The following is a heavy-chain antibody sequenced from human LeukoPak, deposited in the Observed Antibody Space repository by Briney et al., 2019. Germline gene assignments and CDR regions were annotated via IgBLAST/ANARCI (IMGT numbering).Heavy chain of an antibody. CDR1: GFTFSSYW. J-gene: IGHJ4*02. Sequence: PGGSLRLSCAASGFTFSSYWMTWVRQAPGKGLEWVANIKQDESEKYYVDSVKGRFTISRDNAKKSLYLRLNNLRAEDTAVYYCARHGHYDFWSGQVKDWYFDYWGQGTLVTVSS. V-gene: IGHV3-7*01. CDR3: ARHGHYDFWSGQVKDWYFDY. D-gene: IGHD3-3*01. CDR2: IKQDESEK.